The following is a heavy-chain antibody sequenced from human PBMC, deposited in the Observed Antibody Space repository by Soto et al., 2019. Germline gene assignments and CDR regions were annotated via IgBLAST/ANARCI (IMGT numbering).Heavy chain of an antibody. CDR1: GFTFSNYG. CDR2: IWYDGSNK. CDR3: ARDLSGPLDY. D-gene: IGHD3-16*02. J-gene: IGHJ4*02. V-gene: IGHV3-33*01. Sequence: PGGSLRLSCAASGFTFSNYGMHWVRQAPGKGLEWVALIWYDGSNKYYADSVKGRFTISRDTSKNTLYLQMNTLRAEDTAVYYCARDLSGPLDYWGQGTQVTVSS.